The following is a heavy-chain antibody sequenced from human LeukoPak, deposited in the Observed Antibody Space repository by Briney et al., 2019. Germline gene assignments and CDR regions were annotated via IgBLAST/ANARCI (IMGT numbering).Heavy chain of an antibody. V-gene: IGHV3-9*01. CDR1: GFTFDDYA. CDR2: ISWNSGSI. CDR3: AKSGLTYYDILTGADFDY. D-gene: IGHD3-9*01. J-gene: IGHJ4*02. Sequence: PGRSLRLSCAASGFTFDDYAMHWVRQAPGKGLEWVSGISWNSGSIGYADSVKGRFTISRDNAKNSLYLQMNSLRAEDTALYYCAKSGLTYYDILTGADFDYWGQGTLVTVSS.